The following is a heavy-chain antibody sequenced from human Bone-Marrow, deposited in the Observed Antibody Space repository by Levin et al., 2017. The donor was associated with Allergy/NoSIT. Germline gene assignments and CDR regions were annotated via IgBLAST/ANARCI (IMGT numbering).Heavy chain of an antibody. D-gene: IGHD3-16*01. CDR3: AKWVRGSDGGWFFDF. CDR2: LSGRGETT. V-gene: IGHV3-23*01. J-gene: IGHJ2*01. CDR1: GFTFSSYA. Sequence: GESLKISCAASGFTFSSYAMTWVRQAPGKGLEWISGLSGRGETTYYADSVKGRFTISRDNDKNTLFLQMNSLRTEDTALFYCAKWVRGSDGGWFFDFWGRGTLVAVSS.